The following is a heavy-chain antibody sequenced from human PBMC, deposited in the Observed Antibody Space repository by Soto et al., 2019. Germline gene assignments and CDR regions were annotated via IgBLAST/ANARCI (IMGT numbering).Heavy chain of an antibody. Sequence: GGSLRLSCAASGFTFNTYAVSWVRQAPGKGLEWVSTIGRSGGLIYYADSVKGRFTISRDNSKNTLYMQMNSLRAEDTAIYYCAKALQQWLVFEPGYFDYWGQGTLVTVSS. V-gene: IGHV3-23*01. D-gene: IGHD6-19*01. J-gene: IGHJ4*02. CDR1: GFTFNTYA. CDR2: IGRSGGLI. CDR3: AKALQQWLVFEPGYFDY.